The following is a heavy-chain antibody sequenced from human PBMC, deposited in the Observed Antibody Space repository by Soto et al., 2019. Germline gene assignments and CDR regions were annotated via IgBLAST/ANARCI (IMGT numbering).Heavy chain of an antibody. V-gene: IGHV3-23*01. CDR2: ISGSGGST. D-gene: IGHD1-26*01. J-gene: IGHJ6*02. CDR1: GFTFSSYA. Sequence: GGSLRLSCAASGFTFSSYAMSWVRQAPGKGLEWVSAISGSGGSTYYADSVKGRFTISRDNSKNTLYLQMNSLRAEDTAVYYCAKEGEEGAPFHYYYGMDVWGQGTTVTVSS. CDR3: AKEGEEGAPFHYYYGMDV.